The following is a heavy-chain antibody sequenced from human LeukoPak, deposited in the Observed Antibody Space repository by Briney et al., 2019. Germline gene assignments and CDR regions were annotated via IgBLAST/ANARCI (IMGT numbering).Heavy chain of an antibody. J-gene: IGHJ3*02. Sequence: GGSLRLSCAASGFTFSSYWMHWVRQAPGKGLEWVAVISYDGSNKYYADSVKGRFTISRDNSKNTLYLQMNSLRAEDTAVYYCARTLLWFGDLGAFDIWGQGTMVTVSS. D-gene: IGHD3-10*01. V-gene: IGHV3-30-3*01. CDR1: GFTFSSYW. CDR3: ARTLLWFGDLGAFDI. CDR2: ISYDGSNK.